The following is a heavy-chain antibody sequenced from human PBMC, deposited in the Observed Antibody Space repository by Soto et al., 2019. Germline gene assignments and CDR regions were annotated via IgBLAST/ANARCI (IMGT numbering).Heavy chain of an antibody. CDR3: VLGRTGYYYGFDD. Sequence: SGPLSLTCTVSGGSISVYYWSWIRQPPGKGLEWIGSIYYSGRTNYNPSLKSRVTISLDTSKNLLSPKLSSVTAADTAVYYSVLGRTGYYYGFDDRRQGTTVTVSS. J-gene: IGHJ6*02. D-gene: IGHD1-26*01. V-gene: IGHV4-59*03. CDR2: IYYSGRT. CDR1: GGSISVYY.